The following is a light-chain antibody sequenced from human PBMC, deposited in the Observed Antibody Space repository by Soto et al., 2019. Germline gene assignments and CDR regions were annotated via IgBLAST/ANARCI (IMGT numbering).Light chain of an antibody. CDR3: SSYARNRDIL. Sequence: QSVLTQPASVSGSPGQSITISCTGTSSDVGGYKYVSWYQQHPGKAPKLMIFEVSNRPSGVSNRFSGSKSGNTASLTVSGLQAEDEADYYCSSYARNRDILFGGGTKLTVL. CDR1: SSDVGGYKY. CDR2: EVS. V-gene: IGLV2-14*01. J-gene: IGLJ2*01.